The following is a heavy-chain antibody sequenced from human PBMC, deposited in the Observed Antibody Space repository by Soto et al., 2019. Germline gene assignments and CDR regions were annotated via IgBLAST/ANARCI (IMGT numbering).Heavy chain of an antibody. V-gene: IGHV1-18*04. J-gene: IGHJ4*02. D-gene: IGHD3-22*01. CDR3: ANERRAEPNPSFDNYDD. CDR1: GYTFTSYG. Sequence: ASVEVSCKASGYTFTSYGISWVRQAPGQGLEWMGWISAYNGNTNYAQKLQGRVTMTTDTSTSTAYMELRSLRSDDTAVYYCANERRAEPNPSFDNYDDCGQGTEVT. CDR2: ISAYNGNT.